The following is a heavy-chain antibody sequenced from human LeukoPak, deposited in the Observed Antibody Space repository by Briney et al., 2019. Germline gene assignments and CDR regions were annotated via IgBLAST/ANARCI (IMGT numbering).Heavy chain of an antibody. CDR1: GGSISSYY. J-gene: IGHJ5*02. V-gene: IGHV4-59*01. Sequence: SGTLSLTCTVSGGSISSYYWSWIRQPPGKGLEWIGYIYYSGSTNYNPSLKSRVTISVDTSKNQFSLKLSSVTAADTAVYYCAGGMALFESLNWFDPWGQGTLVTVSS. D-gene: IGHD2-8*01. CDR2: IYYSGST. CDR3: AGGMALFESLNWFDP.